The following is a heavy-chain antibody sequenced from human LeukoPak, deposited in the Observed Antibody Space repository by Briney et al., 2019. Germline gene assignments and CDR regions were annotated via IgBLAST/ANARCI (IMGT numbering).Heavy chain of an antibody. CDR3: ARDKIAAAFGY. CDR1: GGSLSGFY. D-gene: IGHD6-25*01. J-gene: IGHJ4*02. V-gene: IGHV4-34*01. Sequence: SETLSLTCAVSGGSLSGFYWSWIRQSPGKGLEWIGEINHSGSTNYNPSLKSRVTISADTSKNQFSLNLTSVTAADTAVYYCARDKIAAAFGYWGQGTLVTVSS. CDR2: INHSGST.